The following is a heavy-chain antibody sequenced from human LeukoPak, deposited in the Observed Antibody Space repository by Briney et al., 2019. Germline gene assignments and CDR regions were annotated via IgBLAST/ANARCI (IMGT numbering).Heavy chain of an antibody. J-gene: IGHJ4*02. CDR3: AREGVTTFDY. Sequence: PGRSLRLSCAASGFTFSNYNMNWVRQAPGKGLEWVSSISSSSTYIYYSDSVRGRFSISRDNAKNSLYLQMNSLRAEDTAVYYCAREGVTTFDYWGQGTLVTVSS. V-gene: IGHV3-21*01. CDR2: ISSSSTYI. D-gene: IGHD4-17*01. CDR1: GFTFSNYN.